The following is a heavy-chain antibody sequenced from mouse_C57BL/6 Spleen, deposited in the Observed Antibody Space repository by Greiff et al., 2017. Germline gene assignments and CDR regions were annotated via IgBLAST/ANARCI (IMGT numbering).Heavy chain of an antibody. D-gene: IGHD1-1*01. CDR1: GYTFTDYE. J-gene: IGHJ1*03. Sequence: VQLQQSGAELVRPGASVTLSCKASGYTFTDYEMHWVKQTPVHGLEWIGAIDPETGGTAYNQKFKGKAILTADKSSSTAYMELRSLTSEDSAVYYCRWGTTTRYFDVWGTGTTVTVSS. CDR3: RWGTTTRYFDV. V-gene: IGHV1-15*01. CDR2: IDPETGGT.